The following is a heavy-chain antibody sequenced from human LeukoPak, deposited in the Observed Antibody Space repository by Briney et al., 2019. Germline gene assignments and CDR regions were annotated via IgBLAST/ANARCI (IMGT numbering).Heavy chain of an antibody. CDR1: GYTFTSYG. V-gene: IGHV1-18*01. CDR2: ISAYNGNT. J-gene: IGHJ6*02. Sequence: GASVKVSCKASGYTFTSYGISWVRQAPGQGLEWMGWISAYNGNTNYAQKLQGRVTMTTDTSTSTAYMELRSLRSDDTAVYYCAGVADVLRYFDWLGLKAYYYGMDVWGQGTTVTVSS. CDR3: AGVADVLRYFDWLGLKAYYYGMDV. D-gene: IGHD3-9*01.